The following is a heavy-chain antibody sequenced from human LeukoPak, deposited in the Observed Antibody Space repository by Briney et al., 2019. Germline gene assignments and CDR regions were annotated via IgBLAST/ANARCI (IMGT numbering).Heavy chain of an antibody. V-gene: IGHV1-2*02. J-gene: IGHJ4*02. CDR3: ARDPGGSYFFDY. CDR1: GYTFTGYY. CDR2: INPNSGGT. Sequence: ASVKVSCKASGYTFTGYYMHWVRQAPGQGLEWMGWINPNSGGTNYAQKFQGRVTMTRDTSISTAYMELSRLRAEDTAVYYCARDPGGSYFFDYWGQGTLVTVSS. D-gene: IGHD1-26*01.